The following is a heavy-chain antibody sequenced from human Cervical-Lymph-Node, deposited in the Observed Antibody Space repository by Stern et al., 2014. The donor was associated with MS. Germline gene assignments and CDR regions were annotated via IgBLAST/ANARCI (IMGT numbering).Heavy chain of an antibody. V-gene: IGHV4-34*01. Sequence: QVQLQEWGAGLLRPSETLSLTCAVHGASFSGNYWSWIRQTPGKGLEWIGEINSSGGTHYNPSIMSRATISVDPSRNQFSLKLSSLTAADTAMYYCARERKVERSARLLVSFDVWGQGTLVTVSS. CDR1: GASFSGNY. CDR2: INSSGGT. J-gene: IGHJ3*01. CDR3: ARERKVERSARLLVSFDV. D-gene: IGHD1-1*01.